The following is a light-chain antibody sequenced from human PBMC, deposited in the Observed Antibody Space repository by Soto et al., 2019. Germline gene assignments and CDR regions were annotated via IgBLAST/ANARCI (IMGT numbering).Light chain of an antibody. CDR3: QQSYSTPIT. Sequence: DIQMTQSPSSLSASVGDRVTITCRASQGISSYLSWYQQKPGKAPKFLIYAASSLQRGVPSRFSGSGSGTDFTLTISSLQPEDFATYYCQQSYSTPITFGQGIRLEIK. V-gene: IGKV1-39*01. J-gene: IGKJ5*01. CDR1: QGISSY. CDR2: AAS.